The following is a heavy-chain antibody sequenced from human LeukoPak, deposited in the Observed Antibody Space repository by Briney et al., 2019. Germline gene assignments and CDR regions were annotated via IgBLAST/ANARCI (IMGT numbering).Heavy chain of an antibody. CDR1: GGSISSGDYY. J-gene: IGHJ4*02. CDR3: SREGTTAPAGPAQDY. D-gene: IGHD6-13*01. V-gene: IGHV4-30-4*01. Sequence: SETLSLACSVSGGSISSGDYYWSWIRQPPGKGLEWIGYIYYSGSTYYNPSLKSRVTISVDTSKNQFSLKLSSVTAADTAVYFCSREGTTAPAGPAQDYWGQGTRVIVSS. CDR2: IYYSGST.